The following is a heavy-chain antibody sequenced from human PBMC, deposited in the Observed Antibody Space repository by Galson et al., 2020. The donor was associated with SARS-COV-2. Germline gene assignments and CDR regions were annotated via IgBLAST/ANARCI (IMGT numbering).Heavy chain of an antibody. Sequence: GGSLRLSCAASGFTFSDYWMTWVRQAPGKGLEWVANIKEDGSQKYYVDSVRGRFAISRDNAKNSLYLQMNSLRAEDTAVYYCARDVEKATIWDYYYGMDVWGQGTTVTVS. V-gene: IGHV3-7*01. J-gene: IGHJ6*02. CDR3: ARDVEKATIWDYYYGMDV. CDR2: IKEDGSQK. CDR1: GFTFSDYW. D-gene: IGHD5-12*01.